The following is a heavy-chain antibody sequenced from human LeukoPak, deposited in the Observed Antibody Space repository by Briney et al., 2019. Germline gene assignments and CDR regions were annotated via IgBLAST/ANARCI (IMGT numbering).Heavy chain of an antibody. CDR3: AREGVAGTPFARAFDY. D-gene: IGHD6-19*01. CDR2: INPSGGST. CDR1: GYTFTSYY. V-gene: IGHV1-46*01. J-gene: IGHJ4*02. Sequence: ASVKVSCKASGYTFTSYYMHWVRQAPGQGLEWMGIINPSGGSTSYAQKFQGRVTMTRDTSTSTVYMELSSLRSEDTAVYYCAREGVAGTPFARAFDYWGQGTLATVSS.